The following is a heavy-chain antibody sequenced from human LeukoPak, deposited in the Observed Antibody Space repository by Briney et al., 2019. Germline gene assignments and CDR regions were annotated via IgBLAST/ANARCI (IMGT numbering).Heavy chain of an antibody. D-gene: IGHD1-26*01. CDR2: ISDSGGST. Sequence: GGSLRLSCAASGFTFSSYWMSWVRQAPGKGLEWVSAISDSGGSTYYADSVKGRFTISRDNSKNTLYLQMNSLRAEDTAVYYCARARVGVNTFDYWGQGTLATVSS. J-gene: IGHJ4*02. CDR1: GFTFSSYW. V-gene: IGHV3-23*01. CDR3: ARARVGVNTFDY.